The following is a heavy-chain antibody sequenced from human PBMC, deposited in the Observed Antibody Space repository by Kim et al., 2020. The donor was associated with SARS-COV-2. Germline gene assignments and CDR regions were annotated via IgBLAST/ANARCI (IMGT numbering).Heavy chain of an antibody. V-gene: IGHV3-23*01. Sequence: GGSLRPSCAASGFTFSSYAMTWVRQAPGKGLEWVSVISGSGGNTYYADAVKGRFTISRDNSKNTLYLQMNSLRGEDTAVYYCAKHLRSSGPYYYMDVWGKGTTVTVSS. CDR1: GFTFSSYA. CDR3: AKHLRSSGPYYYMDV. J-gene: IGHJ6*03. CDR2: ISGSGGNT. D-gene: IGHD6-19*01.